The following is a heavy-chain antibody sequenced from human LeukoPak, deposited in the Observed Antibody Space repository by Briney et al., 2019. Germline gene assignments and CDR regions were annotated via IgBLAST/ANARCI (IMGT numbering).Heavy chain of an antibody. CDR3: AKGGYCSSTSCYLSYYYYYGMDV. D-gene: IGHD2-2*01. CDR1: GFTFSSYA. V-gene: IGHV3-23*01. J-gene: IGHJ6*02. Sequence: GSLRLSCAASGFTFSSYAMSWVRQAPGKGLEWVSAISGSGGSTYYADSVKGRFTISRDNSKNTLYLQMNSLRAEDTAVYYCAKGGYCSSTSCYLSYYYYYGMDVWGQGTTVTVSS. CDR2: ISGSGGST.